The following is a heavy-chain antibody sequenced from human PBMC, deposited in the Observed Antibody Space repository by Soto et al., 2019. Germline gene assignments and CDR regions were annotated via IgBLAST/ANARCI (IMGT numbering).Heavy chain of an antibody. CDR3: ARPYSSSWDFDY. CDR1: GGSISSRSYC. CDR2: IYYSGST. D-gene: IGHD6-13*01. Sequence: SETLSLTCTVSGGSISSRSYCWGWIRQPPGKGREGIANIYYSGSTYYNPSLKSRVTISVDTSQNQFSLKLSSVTAADTAVYYCARPYSSSWDFDYWGQGTLVTVSS. J-gene: IGHJ4*02. V-gene: IGHV4-39*01.